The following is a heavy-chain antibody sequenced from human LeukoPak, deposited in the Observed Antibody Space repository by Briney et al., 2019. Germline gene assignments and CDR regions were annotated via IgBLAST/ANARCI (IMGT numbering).Heavy chain of an antibody. J-gene: IGHJ6*03. CDR3: ARDGSGFYLYYYMDV. Sequence: KTGGSLRLSCAASGFTFTDYSMTWVRQAPGKGLEWVLSISTVSTYKFYSDSVKGRFTISRDNAKNILYLQMSSLSAEDTGVYYCARDGSGFYLYYYMDVWGRGTPVTVSS. CDR1: GFTFTDYS. CDR2: ISTVSTYK. V-gene: IGHV3-21*01. D-gene: IGHD6-25*01.